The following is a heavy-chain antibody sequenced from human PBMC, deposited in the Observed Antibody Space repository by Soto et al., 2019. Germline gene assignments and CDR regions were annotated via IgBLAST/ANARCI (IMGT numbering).Heavy chain of an antibody. V-gene: IGHV4-39*01. Sequence: SETLSLTCTVSGGSISSSSYYWGWIRQPPGKGLEWIGSIYYSGSTYYNPSLKSRVTISVDTSKNQFSLKLSSVTAADTAVYYCAREDYGDYYYYRMDVWGQGTTVT. D-gene: IGHD4-17*01. CDR2: IYYSGST. J-gene: IGHJ6*02. CDR1: GGSISSSSYY. CDR3: AREDYGDYYYYRMDV.